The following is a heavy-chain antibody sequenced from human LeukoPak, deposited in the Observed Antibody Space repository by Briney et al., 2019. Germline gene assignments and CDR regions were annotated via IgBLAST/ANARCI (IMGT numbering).Heavy chain of an antibody. CDR1: GGSISSGGYS. CDR2: IYHSGST. CDR3: ARQVRGTLEI. D-gene: IGHD3-3*01. V-gene: IGHV4-30-2*01. Sequence: PSETLSLTCAVSGGSISSGGYSWSWIRQPPGKGLEWIGYIYHSGSTYYNPSLKSRVTISVDRSKNQFSLKLSSVTAADTAVYYCARQVRGTLEIWGQGTLVTVSS. J-gene: IGHJ4*02.